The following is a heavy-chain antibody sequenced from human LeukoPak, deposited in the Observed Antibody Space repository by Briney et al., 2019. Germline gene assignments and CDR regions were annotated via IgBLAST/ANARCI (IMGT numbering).Heavy chain of an antibody. Sequence: PGGSLRLSCAASGFTFSSYWMSWVRQAPGKGLEWVANIKQDASEEYYVDSVKGRFTISRDNAKNSLYLQMNSLRAEDTAVYYCVRDRGRASVDYWGQETLVTVSS. CDR2: IKQDASEE. V-gene: IGHV3-7*01. CDR3: VRDRGRASVDY. D-gene: IGHD1-26*01. CDR1: GFTFSSYW. J-gene: IGHJ4*02.